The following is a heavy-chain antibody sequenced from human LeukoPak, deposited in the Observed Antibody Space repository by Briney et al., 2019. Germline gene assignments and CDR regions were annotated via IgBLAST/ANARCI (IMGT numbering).Heavy chain of an antibody. D-gene: IGHD2-15*01. Sequence: PGGSLRLSCTASGFTFGDYAMSWFRQAPGKGLEWVGFIRSKAYGGTTEYAASVKGRFTISRDDSKSIAYLQMNSLKTEDTAVYYCTRGGDIVVVVAATLDYWGQGTLATVSS. J-gene: IGHJ4*02. CDR2: IRSKAYGGTT. CDR3: TRGGDIVVVVAATLDY. CDR1: GFTFGDYA. V-gene: IGHV3-49*03.